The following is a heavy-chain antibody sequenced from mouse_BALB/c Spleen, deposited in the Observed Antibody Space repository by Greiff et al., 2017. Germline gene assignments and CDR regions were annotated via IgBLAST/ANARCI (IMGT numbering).Heavy chain of an antibody. Sequence: VHLVESGAELVRPGASVTLSCKASGYTFTDYEMHWVKQTPVHGLEWIGAIDPETGGTAYNQKFKGKATLTADKSSSTAYMELRSLTSEDSAVYYCTRWGTTVVATPYWYFDVWGAGTTVTVAS. J-gene: IGHJ1*01. CDR2: IDPETGGT. V-gene: IGHV1-15*01. CDR3: TRWGTTVVATPYWYFDV. D-gene: IGHD1-1*01. CDR1: GYTFTDYE.